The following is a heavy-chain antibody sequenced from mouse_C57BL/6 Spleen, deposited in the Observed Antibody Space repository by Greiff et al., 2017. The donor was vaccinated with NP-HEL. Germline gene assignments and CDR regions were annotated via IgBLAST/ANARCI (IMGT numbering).Heavy chain of an antibody. CDR3: ARPIYYGNYVDWFAY. Sequence: QVQLQQPGAELVKPGASVKLSCKASGYTFTSYWMHWVKQRPGQGLEWIGMIHPNSGSTNYNEKFKSKATLTVDKSSSTAYMQLSSLTSEDSAVYYCARPIYYGNYVDWFAYWGQGTLVTVSA. CDR1: GYTFTSYW. J-gene: IGHJ3*01. V-gene: IGHV1-64*01. D-gene: IGHD2-1*01. CDR2: IHPNSGST.